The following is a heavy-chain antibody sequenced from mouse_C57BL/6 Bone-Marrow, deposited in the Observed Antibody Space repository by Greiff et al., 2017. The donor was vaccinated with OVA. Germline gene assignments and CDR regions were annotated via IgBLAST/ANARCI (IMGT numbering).Heavy chain of an antibody. CDR1: GYAFTNYL. D-gene: IGHD1-1*01. V-gene: IGHV1-54*01. CDR2: INPGSGGT. J-gene: IGHJ3*01. Sequence: QVQLQQSGAELVRPGTSVKVSCKASGYAFTNYLIEWVKQRPGQGLEWIGVINPGSGGTNYNEKFKGKATLTADKSSSTAYMQLSSLTSEDSAVYFCAREEITTVVPFAYWGQGTLVTVSA. CDR3: AREEITTVVPFAY.